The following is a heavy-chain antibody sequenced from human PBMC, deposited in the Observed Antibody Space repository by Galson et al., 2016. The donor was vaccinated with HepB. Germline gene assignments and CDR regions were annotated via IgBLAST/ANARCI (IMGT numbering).Heavy chain of an antibody. CDR3: ARKWAYDRTIIDY. V-gene: IGHV3-30-3*01. CDR1: GFTFSSYA. J-gene: IGHJ4*02. D-gene: IGHD3-22*01. Sequence: SLRLSCAASGFTFSSYAMHWVRQAPGKGLEWVALISYDGNNKYYADSVRGRFTISRDNSKNTLYLHMNSLRPEDTAVYYCARKWAYDRTIIDYWGQGTLVTVSS. CDR2: ISYDGNNK.